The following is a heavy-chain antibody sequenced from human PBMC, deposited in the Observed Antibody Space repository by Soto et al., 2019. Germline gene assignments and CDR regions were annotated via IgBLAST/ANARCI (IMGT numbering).Heavy chain of an antibody. CDR2: IYHGGSA. V-gene: IGHV4-4*02. Sequence: QVQLRESGPGLVKPSGTLFLTCAVSSGSVNSSNWWSWVRQPPGKGLEWIGEIYHGGSANYNPSLRRRVTMSVDKSKNQVFLQLSSVTAADTAVYYCARAPAAAGTFDYWGQGTLVTVSS. J-gene: IGHJ4*02. D-gene: IGHD6-13*01. CDR3: ARAPAAAGTFDY. CDR1: SGSVNSSNW.